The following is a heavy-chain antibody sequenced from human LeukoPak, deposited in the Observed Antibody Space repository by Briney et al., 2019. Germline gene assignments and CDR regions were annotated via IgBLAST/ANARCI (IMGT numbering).Heavy chain of an antibody. V-gene: IGHV3-30-3*01. Sequence: GGSLRLSCAASGFTFSSYAMHWVRQAPGKGLEWVAVISYDGSNKYYADSVKGRFTISRDNSKNTLYLQMNSLRAEDTAVYYCARDSPGVHTHGMDVWGQGTTVTVSS. CDR1: GFTFSSYA. CDR3: ARDSPGVHTHGMDV. J-gene: IGHJ6*02. D-gene: IGHD1-1*01. CDR2: ISYDGSNK.